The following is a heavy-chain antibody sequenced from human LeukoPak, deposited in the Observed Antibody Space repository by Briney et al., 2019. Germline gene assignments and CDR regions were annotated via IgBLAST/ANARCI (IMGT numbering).Heavy chain of an antibody. D-gene: IGHD3-3*01. CDR3: ARDDFWSGYYRGYYYYGMDV. Sequence: PSETLSLTCTVSGGSISSSSYSWGWIRQPPGKGLEWIGSIYYSGSTYYNPSLQSRVTISVDTSKNQFSLKPSSVTAADTAVYYCARDDFWSGYYRGYYYYGMDVWGQGTTVTVSS. CDR1: GGSISSSSYS. V-gene: IGHV4-39*02. CDR2: IYYSGST. J-gene: IGHJ6*02.